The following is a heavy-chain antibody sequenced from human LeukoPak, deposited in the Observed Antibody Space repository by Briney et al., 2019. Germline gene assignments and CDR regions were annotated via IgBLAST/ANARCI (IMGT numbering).Heavy chain of an antibody. D-gene: IGHD3-22*01. V-gene: IGHV4-30-2*01. CDR2: ISHGGST. J-gene: IGHJ3*02. Sequence: PSETLSLTCAVSGGSISSGTYSWSWIRQPPGKGLEWIGYISHGGSTYYNPSLKSRVSISVDRPKNQFSLRQTSVTAADTAIYYCARGSFYDSSGVFTDAFDIWGQGTMVTVSS. CDR3: ARGSFYDSSGVFTDAFDI. CDR1: GGSISSGTYS.